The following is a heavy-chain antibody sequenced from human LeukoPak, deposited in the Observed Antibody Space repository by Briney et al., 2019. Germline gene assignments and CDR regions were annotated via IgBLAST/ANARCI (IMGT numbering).Heavy chain of an antibody. V-gene: IGHV3-33*01. CDR2: IWYDGSNK. D-gene: IGHD3-22*01. J-gene: IGHJ6*02. Sequence: SGGSLRLSCAASGFTFSSYGMHWVRRAPGKGLEWVAVIWYDGSNKYYADSVKGRFTISRDNSKNTLYLQMNSLRAEDTAVYYCARDPTLYYDSSGYYPTNYYYYGMDVWGQGTTVTVSS. CDR1: GFTFSSYG. CDR3: ARDPTLYYDSSGYYPTNYYYYGMDV.